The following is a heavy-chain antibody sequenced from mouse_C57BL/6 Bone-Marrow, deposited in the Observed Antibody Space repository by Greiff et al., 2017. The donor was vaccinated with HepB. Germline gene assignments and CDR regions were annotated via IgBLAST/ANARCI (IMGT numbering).Heavy chain of an antibody. V-gene: IGHV14-3*01. CDR3: ARYSNYVWYFDV. Sequence: EVQLQQSVAELVGPGASVKLSCTASGFNIKNTYMHWVKQRPEQGLEWIGRIDPANGNTKYAPKFQGKATITADTSSNTAYLHLTSLTSEDTAIYYCARYSNYVWYFDVWGTGTTVTVSS. CDR2: IDPANGNT. CDR1: GFNIKNTY. J-gene: IGHJ1*03. D-gene: IGHD2-5*01.